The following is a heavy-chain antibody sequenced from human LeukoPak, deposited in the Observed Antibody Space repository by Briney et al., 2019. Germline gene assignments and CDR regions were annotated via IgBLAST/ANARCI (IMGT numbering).Heavy chain of an antibody. CDR1: GGSISSHY. CDR3: ARDYYDSSGYYGSDY. J-gene: IGHJ4*02. CDR2: IYHSGST. V-gene: IGHV4-59*11. D-gene: IGHD3-22*01. Sequence: LETLSLTCTVSGGSISSHYWSWIRQPPGKGLEWIGYIYHSGSTNYNPSLKSRVTISVDTSKNQFSLKLSSVTAADTAVYYCARDYYDSSGYYGSDYWGQGTLVTVSS.